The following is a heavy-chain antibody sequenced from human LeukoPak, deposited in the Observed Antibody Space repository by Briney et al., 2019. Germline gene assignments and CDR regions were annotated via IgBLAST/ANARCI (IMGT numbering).Heavy chain of an antibody. Sequence: SVKVSCKAPGGTFSSYAISWVRQAPGQGHEWMGGVIPIFGTANYAQKFQGRVTITADESTSTAYMELSSLRSEDTAVYYCARDLPGVPAAVSWFDPWGQGTLVTVSS. V-gene: IGHV1-69*01. CDR2: VIPIFGTA. D-gene: IGHD2-2*01. J-gene: IGHJ5*02. CDR3: ARDLPGVPAAVSWFDP. CDR1: GGTFSSYA.